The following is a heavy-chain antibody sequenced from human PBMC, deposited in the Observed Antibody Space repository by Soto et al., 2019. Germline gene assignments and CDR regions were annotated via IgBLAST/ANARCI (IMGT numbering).Heavy chain of an antibody. CDR1: GGSVSSGSYY. CDR3: ASGVPWIQLWTVEY. J-gene: IGHJ4*02. Sequence: SETLSLTCTVSGGSVSSGSYYWSWIRQPPGKGLEWIGYIYYSGSTNYNPSLKSRVTISVDTSKNQFSLKLSSVTAADTAVYYCASGVPWIQLWTVEYWGQGTLVNVSS. D-gene: IGHD5-18*01. V-gene: IGHV4-61*01. CDR2: IYYSGST.